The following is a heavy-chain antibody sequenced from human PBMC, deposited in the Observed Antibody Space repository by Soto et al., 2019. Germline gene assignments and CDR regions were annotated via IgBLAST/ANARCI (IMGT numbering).Heavy chain of an antibody. J-gene: IGHJ6*02. CDR2: LVVGSGDT. Sequence: QMQLVQSGPEVKKPGTSVKVSCKASGFTFTRSAVQWVRQARRQRLEWIGWLVVGSGDTNYEQRFQERVTITRDMSTSTAYMELSSLRSEDTAVYYCAAQGAIRGYYYGMDVWGQVTTVTVCS. CDR3: AAQGAIRGYYYGMDV. CDR1: GFTFTRSA. D-gene: IGHD2-2*02. V-gene: IGHV1-58*01.